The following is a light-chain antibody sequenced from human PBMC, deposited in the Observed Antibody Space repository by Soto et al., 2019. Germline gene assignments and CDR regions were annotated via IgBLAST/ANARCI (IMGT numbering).Light chain of an antibody. CDR3: SSYRSIGSLV. Sequence: QSVLTQPPSVSGSPGQSVTISCTGTSSDVGNYNRVSWYQQPPGTAPKVMIYEVSNRPSGVSTRFSGSKSGNTASLTISGLQADDEGDYYCSSYRSIGSLVFGTGTKLTVL. V-gene: IGLV2-18*02. J-gene: IGLJ1*01. CDR1: SSDVGNYNR. CDR2: EVS.